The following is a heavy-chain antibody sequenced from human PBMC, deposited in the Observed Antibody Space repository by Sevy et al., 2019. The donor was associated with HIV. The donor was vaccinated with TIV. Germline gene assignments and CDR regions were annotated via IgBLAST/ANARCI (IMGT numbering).Heavy chain of an antibody. D-gene: IGHD2-21*01. CDR1: GFTLSSYT. CDR3: VRDERAIASHFDY. CDR2: FDRTDIT. J-gene: IGHJ4*02. Sequence: GGSLRLFCEASGFTLSSYTMNWVRQSPEKGLEWVATFDRTDITHYADSVKGRFIISRDTAKNSLFLQMNSLRDDDTAMYFCVRDERAIASHFDYWGRGTLVTVSS. V-gene: IGHV3-48*02.